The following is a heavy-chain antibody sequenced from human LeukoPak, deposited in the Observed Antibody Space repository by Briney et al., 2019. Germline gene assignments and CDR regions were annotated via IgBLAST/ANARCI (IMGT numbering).Heavy chain of an antibody. D-gene: IGHD6-13*01. CDR1: GFTFSSYW. Sequence: GGSLRLSCAASGFTFSSYWMHWVRQAPGKGLVWVSRINSDGSSTSYADSVKGRFTMSRDNAKNTLYLQVNSLRAEDTAVYYCASSSSWISDYDYWGQGTLVTVSS. CDR2: INSDGSST. CDR3: ASSSSWISDYDY. J-gene: IGHJ4*02. V-gene: IGHV3-74*01.